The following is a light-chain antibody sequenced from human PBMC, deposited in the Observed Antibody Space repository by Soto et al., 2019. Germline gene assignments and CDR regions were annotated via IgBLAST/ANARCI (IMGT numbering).Light chain of an antibody. V-gene: IGLV3-21*04. CDR3: HVWDTTNDHPL. CDR2: YDS. CDR1: NIGSKS. Sequence: SYELTQPPSVSVAPGETARITCGGKNIGSKSVHWYQQKTGQAPVLVIYYDSDRPSGMPERFSGSNSGNTATLTVSRVEAGDEADYYCHVWDTTNDHPLFGGGTKLTVL. J-gene: IGLJ2*01.